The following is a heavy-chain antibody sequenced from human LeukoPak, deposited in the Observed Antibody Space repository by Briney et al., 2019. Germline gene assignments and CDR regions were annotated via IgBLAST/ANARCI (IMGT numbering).Heavy chain of an antibody. CDR2: ISWNSGSI. V-gene: IGHV3-9*01. J-gene: IGHJ4*02. D-gene: IGHD6-19*01. CDR1: RCTFDDYA. CDR3: AKDREGYSSTFDY. Sequence: GRSLRLSCAASRCTFDDYAMHWVRQAPGKGLEWVSGISWNSGSIGYADSVKGRFTISRDNAKNSLYLQMNSLRAEDTALYYCAKDREGYSSTFDYWGQGTLFTVSS.